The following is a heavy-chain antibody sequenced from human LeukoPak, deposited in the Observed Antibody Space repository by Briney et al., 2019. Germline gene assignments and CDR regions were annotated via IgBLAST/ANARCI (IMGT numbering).Heavy chain of an antibody. D-gene: IGHD6-13*01. CDR3: ASGSSSSWYLYFDY. CDR1: GFTFSSYA. Sequence: PGGSLRLSCGASGFTFSSYAMHWVRQVPGKGLQYVSGISSNGGSTYHANSVKGRFSISRDNSKNTLYLQMNSLRAEDTAVYYCASGSSSSWYLYFDYWGQGTLVTVSS. CDR2: ISSNGGST. J-gene: IGHJ4*02. V-gene: IGHV3-64*01.